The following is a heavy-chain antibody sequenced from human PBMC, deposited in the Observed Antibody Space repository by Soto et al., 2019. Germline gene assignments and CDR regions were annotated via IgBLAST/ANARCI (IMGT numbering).Heavy chain of an antibody. V-gene: IGHV1-69*13. CDR3: ARSHPYFVVVVAAIAATGFEP. J-gene: IGHJ5*02. Sequence: GASVKVSCKASGGTFSSYAISWVRQAPGQGLEWMGGIIPIFGTANYAQKFQGRVTITADESTSTAYMELSSLRSEDTAVYYCARSHPYFVVVVAAIAATGFEPWGQGTLVTVSS. CDR2: IIPIFGTA. CDR1: GGTFSSYA. D-gene: IGHD2-15*01.